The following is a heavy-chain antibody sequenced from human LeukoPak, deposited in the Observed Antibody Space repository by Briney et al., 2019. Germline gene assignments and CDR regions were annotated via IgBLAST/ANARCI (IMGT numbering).Heavy chain of an antibody. D-gene: IGHD3-16*01. CDR1: GFTFSNNW. CDR3: AKDPPPLGLPIDY. V-gene: IGHV3-23*01. CDR2: ISGSGGST. Sequence: GGSLRLSCAASGFTFSNNWMNWVRQAPGKGLEWVSAISGSGGSTYYADSVKGRFTISRDNSKNTLYLQMNSLRAEDTAVYYCAKDPPPLGLPIDYWGQGTLVTVSS. J-gene: IGHJ4*02.